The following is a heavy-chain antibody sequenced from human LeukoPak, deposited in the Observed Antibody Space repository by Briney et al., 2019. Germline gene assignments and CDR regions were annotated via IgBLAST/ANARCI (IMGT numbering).Heavy chain of an antibody. CDR2: IYYSGST. D-gene: IGHD1-14*01. CDR1: GGSISSSDSY. Sequence: ASETLSLTCTVSGGSISSSDSYWAWIRQPPGKRPEWIGSIYYSGSTSYNPSFKSRVTLSVDTANNQFSLNLNSVTATDTAVYYCARQPGDYVDFWGQGTLVTVSS. J-gene: IGHJ4*02. CDR3: ARQPGDYVDF. V-gene: IGHV4-39*01.